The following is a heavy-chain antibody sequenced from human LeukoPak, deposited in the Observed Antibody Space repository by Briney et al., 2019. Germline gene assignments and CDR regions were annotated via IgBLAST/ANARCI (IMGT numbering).Heavy chain of an antibody. D-gene: IGHD3-22*01. CDR3: AKALYYYDSSGYLH. Sequence: GGSLRLSCAASGFTFSSYAMSWVRQAPGKGLEWVSAISGSGGSTYYADSVKGRFTISRDNSKNTLYLQMNSLRAEDTAVYYCAKALYYYDSSGYLHWGQGTLVTVSS. CDR2: ISGSGGST. V-gene: IGHV3-23*01. J-gene: IGHJ4*02. CDR1: GFTFSSYA.